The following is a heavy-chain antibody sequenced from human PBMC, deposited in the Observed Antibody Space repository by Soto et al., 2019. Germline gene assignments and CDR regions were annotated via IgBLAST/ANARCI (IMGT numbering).Heavy chain of an antibody. D-gene: IGHD2-15*01. CDR2: IYPSDSDT. CDR1: GYSFTSYW. CDR3: ARSPYCSGGSCYYYYGMDV. Sequence: GESLKISCKGSGYSFTSYWIGWVRQMPGKGLEWMGIIYPSDSDTRYSPSFQGQVTISADKSISTAYLQWSSLKASDTAMYYCARSPYCSGGSCYYYYGMDVWGQGTTVTVSS. V-gene: IGHV5-51*01. J-gene: IGHJ6*02.